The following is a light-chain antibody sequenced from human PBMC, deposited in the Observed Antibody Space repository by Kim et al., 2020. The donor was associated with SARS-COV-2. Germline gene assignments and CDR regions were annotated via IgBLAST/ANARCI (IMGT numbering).Light chain of an antibody. CDR2: SDN. CDR3: AAWDDSLNGNVI. V-gene: IGLV1-44*01. Sequence: QPVLTQPPSASATPGQRVTISCSGSHSNIESNTVNWYQQLPGTAPKLLIYSDNQRPSGVPERFSGSKSGTSASLAISGLQSEDEGDYYCAAWDDSLNGNVIFGGGTQLTVL. J-gene: IGLJ2*01. CDR1: HSNIESNT.